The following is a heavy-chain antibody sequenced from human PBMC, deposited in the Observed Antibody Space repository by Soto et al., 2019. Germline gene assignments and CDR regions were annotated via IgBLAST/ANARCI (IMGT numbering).Heavy chain of an antibody. CDR3: ARGHQDVTIFGVVIPCPVN. J-gene: IGHJ4*02. CDR1: GGTFSSYA. V-gene: IGHV1-69*13. Sequence: SVKVCCKASGGTFSSYAISWVRQAPGQGLEWMGGIIPIFGTANYAQKFQGRVTITADESTSTAYMELSSLRSEDTAVYYCARGHQDVTIFGVVIPCPVNWGQGTLVTVSS. CDR2: IIPIFGTA. D-gene: IGHD3-3*01.